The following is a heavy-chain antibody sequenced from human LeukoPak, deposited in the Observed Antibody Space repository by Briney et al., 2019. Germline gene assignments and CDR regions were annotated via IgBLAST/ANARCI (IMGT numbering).Heavy chain of an antibody. Sequence: ASVKVSCKASGYTFASYGISWVRQAPGQGLEWMGWISAYNGNTNYAQKLQGRVTMTTDTSTSTAYMELRSLRSDDTAVYYCARDRSASEPRYCSSTSCPLPFDYWGQGTLVTVSS. J-gene: IGHJ4*02. CDR1: GYTFASYG. CDR3: ARDRSASEPRYCSSTSCPLPFDY. D-gene: IGHD2-2*01. CDR2: ISAYNGNT. V-gene: IGHV1-18*01.